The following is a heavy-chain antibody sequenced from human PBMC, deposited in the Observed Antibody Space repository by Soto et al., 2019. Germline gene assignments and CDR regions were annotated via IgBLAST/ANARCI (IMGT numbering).Heavy chain of an antibody. CDR3: ARDYYDSSGYYGGLGY. CDR2: ISSSSSYI. D-gene: IGHD3-22*01. Sequence: EVQLVESGGGLVKPGGSLRLSCAASGFTFSSYSMNWVRQAPGKGLEWVSSISSSSSYIYYADSVKGRFTISRDNAKNSLYLQMNSLRAEDTAVYYCARDYYDSSGYYGGLGYWGQGTLVTVSS. V-gene: IGHV3-21*01. J-gene: IGHJ4*02. CDR1: GFTFSSYS.